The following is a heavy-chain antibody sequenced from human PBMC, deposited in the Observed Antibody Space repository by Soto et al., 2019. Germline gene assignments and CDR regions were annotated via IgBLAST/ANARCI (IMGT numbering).Heavy chain of an antibody. J-gene: IGHJ5*02. D-gene: IGHD2-15*01. V-gene: IGHV4-39*01. Sequence: SETLSLTCTVSGGSISSSSYYWGWIRQPPGKGLEWIGSIYYSGSTYYNPSLKSRVTISVDTSKNQFSLKLSSVTAADTAVYYCAGLGYSRPYNWFDPWGQGTLVTVYS. CDR2: IYYSGST. CDR1: GGSISSSSYY. CDR3: AGLGYSRPYNWFDP.